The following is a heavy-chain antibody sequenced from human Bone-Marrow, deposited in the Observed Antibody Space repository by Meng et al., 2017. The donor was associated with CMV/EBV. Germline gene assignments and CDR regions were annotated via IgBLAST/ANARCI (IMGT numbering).Heavy chain of an antibody. Sequence: ASGYTVTSYGISWVRQAPGQGPEWMGWISAYSGKTKIAQKFEDRLSMTTDTSTNTAYMDLRSLTSDDTAVYYCARDHVVRGVYCAYWGQGTLVTVSS. CDR2: ISAYSGKT. J-gene: IGHJ4*02. D-gene: IGHD3-10*01. CDR1: GYTVTSYG. CDR3: ARDHVVRGVYCAY. V-gene: IGHV1-18*01.